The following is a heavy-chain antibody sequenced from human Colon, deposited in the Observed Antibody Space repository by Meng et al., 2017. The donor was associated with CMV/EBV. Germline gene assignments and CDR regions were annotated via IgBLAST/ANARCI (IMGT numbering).Heavy chain of an antibody. CDR1: GGSVSSGSYY. V-gene: IGHV4-61*01. J-gene: IGHJ4*02. Sequence: SETLSLTCTVSGGSVSSGSYYWSWIRQSPGKGLEWIGYIHYSGSTNYNPSLKSRVTISVDTSKNQFSLKLNSVTAADTAVYYCASESIVVAGYYFDHWGQGTLVTVSS. D-gene: IGHD6-19*01. CDR3: ASESIVVAGYYFDH. CDR2: IHYSGST.